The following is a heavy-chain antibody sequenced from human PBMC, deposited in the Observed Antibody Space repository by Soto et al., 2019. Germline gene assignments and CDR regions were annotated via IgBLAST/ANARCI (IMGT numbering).Heavy chain of an antibody. CDR3: ARARSVWGLYSSIFHW. V-gene: IGHV3-30*04. D-gene: IGHD3-16*01. Sequence: QVQLVESGGGVVQPGTSVKLACAASGFTFSSYSMHWVRQAPGKGLEWVAIISYDGSTQHYADSVKGRFPISRDNSESTVFLQFHSLSPEDTAVYLCARARSVWGLYSSIFHWRGQGTLVTVSS. CDR1: GFTFSSYS. CDR2: ISYDGSTQ. J-gene: IGHJ4*02.